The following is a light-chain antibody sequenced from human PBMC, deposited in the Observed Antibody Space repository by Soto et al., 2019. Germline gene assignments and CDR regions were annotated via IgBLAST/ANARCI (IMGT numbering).Light chain of an antibody. V-gene: IGLV1-40*01. CDR1: SSNIGAGYD. J-gene: IGLJ1*01. Sequence: QSVLTQPPSVSGAPGQRVSISCTGSSSNIGAGYDVHWYQQLPGTAPRLLIYGNSNRPSGVPDRFSGSKSGTSASLAITGLQAEDEADYYCQSYDSGVTGSVFGTGTKLTVL. CDR2: GNS. CDR3: QSYDSGVTGSV.